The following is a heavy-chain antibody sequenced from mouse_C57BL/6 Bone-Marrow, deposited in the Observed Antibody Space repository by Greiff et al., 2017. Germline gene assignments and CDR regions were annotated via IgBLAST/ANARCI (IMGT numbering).Heavy chain of an antibody. CDR2: ISSGGDYL. D-gene: IGHD2-4*01. V-gene: IGHV5-9-1*02. CDR3: TRGRGYDYDAAWFAY. Sequence: EVKLMESGEGLVKPGGSLKLSCAASGFTFSSYAMSWVRQTPEKRLEWVAYISSGGDYLYYADTVKGRFTITRANDRNTLYLQLSSLKSEDTAMYYCTRGRGYDYDAAWFAYWGQGTLVTVSA. J-gene: IGHJ3*01. CDR1: GFTFSSYA.